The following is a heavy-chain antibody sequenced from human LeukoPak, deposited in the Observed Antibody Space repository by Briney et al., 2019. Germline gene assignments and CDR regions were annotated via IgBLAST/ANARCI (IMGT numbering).Heavy chain of an antibody. CDR2: IYYSGST. CDR3: ARGSKRQRYCSSTSCRRPYFDY. CDR1: GGSISSSSYY. Sequence: PSETLSLTCTVSGGSISSSSYYWGWIRQPPGKGLEWIGSIYYSGSTYYNPSLKSRVTISVDTSKNQFSLKLSSVTAADTAVYYCARGSKRQRYCSSTSCRRPYFDYWGQGTLVTVSS. J-gene: IGHJ4*02. V-gene: IGHV4-39*01. D-gene: IGHD2-2*01.